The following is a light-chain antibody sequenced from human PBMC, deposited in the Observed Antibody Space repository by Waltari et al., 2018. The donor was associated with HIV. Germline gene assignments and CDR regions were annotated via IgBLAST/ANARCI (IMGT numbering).Light chain of an antibody. Sequence: QPALTQPPSVSGSPGQSVTISCAATHSAIGGYDLVSWYQQHPGTAPKLLIYEVTNRPSGVPGRFSASKSGTTASLTISGLQAGDEGDYYCSSYSATNTVVFGGGTKLTVL. CDR1: HSAIGGYDL. J-gene: IGLJ2*01. V-gene: IGLV2-18*02. CDR2: EVT. CDR3: SSYSATNTVV.